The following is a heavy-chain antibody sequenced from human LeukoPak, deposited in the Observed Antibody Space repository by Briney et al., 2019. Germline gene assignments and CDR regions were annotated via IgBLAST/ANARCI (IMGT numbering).Heavy chain of an antibody. CDR2: ITSSTSYI. CDR3: AKDLGYVLRFLEWLSVMDY. D-gene: IGHD3-3*01. Sequence: PGGSLRLSCAASGFTFSSYTMNWVRQAPGKGLEWVSSITSSTSYIYYADSVKGRFTISRDNAKNSLYLEMNSLRVEDTAVYYRAKDLGYVLRFLEWLSVMDYWGQGTLVTVSS. V-gene: IGHV3-21*01. J-gene: IGHJ4*02. CDR1: GFTFSSYT.